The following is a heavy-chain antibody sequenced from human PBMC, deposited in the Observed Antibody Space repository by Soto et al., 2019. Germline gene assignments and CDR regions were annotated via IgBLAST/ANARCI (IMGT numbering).Heavy chain of an antibody. Sequence: QVQLVQSGAEVKKPGSSVKVSCKASGGTFSSYAISWVRQAPGQGLEWMGGIIPIFGTANYAQKFQGRVTITADESTSTAYMELSSLRSADRAVYYCARDLGVSTAGWYYFDYWGQGTLVTVSS. CDR3: ARDLGVSTAGWYYFDY. V-gene: IGHV1-69*01. J-gene: IGHJ4*02. D-gene: IGHD2-15*01. CDR2: IIPIFGTA. CDR1: GGTFSSYA.